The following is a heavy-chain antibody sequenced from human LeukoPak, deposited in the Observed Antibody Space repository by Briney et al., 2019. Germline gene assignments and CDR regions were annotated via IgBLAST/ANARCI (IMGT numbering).Heavy chain of an antibody. CDR2: IYYSGTT. CDR1: GDSISSSPYY. J-gene: IGHJ5*02. CDR3: AKGAGGFSYYNWFDP. Sequence: SETLSLTCTVSGDSISSSPYYWGWIRQPPGKGLEWIGSIYYSGTTHYNPSLDSRATISVDTSKNQFSLKLASVTAADTAIYYCAKGAGGFSYYNWFDPWGQGTLVTVSS. D-gene: IGHD5-18*01. V-gene: IGHV4-39*07.